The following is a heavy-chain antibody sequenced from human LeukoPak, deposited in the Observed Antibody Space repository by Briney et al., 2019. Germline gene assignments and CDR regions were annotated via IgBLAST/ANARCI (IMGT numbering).Heavy chain of an antibody. D-gene: IGHD3-22*01. CDR1: GGSINSSSYY. Sequence: SETLSLTCTVSGGSINSSSYYWGWIRQSPGKGLEWIGSIYYSGSTYYNPSLKSRVTISVDTSKNQFSLKLSSVTAADTAVYYCAREYYYDISGYPGAFDIWGQGTIVTDST. CDR3: AREYYYDISGYPGAFDI. V-gene: IGHV4-39*07. CDR2: IYYSGST. J-gene: IGHJ3*02.